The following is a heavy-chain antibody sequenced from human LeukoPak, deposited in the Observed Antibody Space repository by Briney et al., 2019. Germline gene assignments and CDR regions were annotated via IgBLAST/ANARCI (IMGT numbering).Heavy chain of an antibody. CDR3: ARLAYYYYYMDV. V-gene: IGHV4-61*02. Sequence: PSQTLSLTCTVSGGSISSGSFYWTWIRQPAGKGLEWIGRIYTSGSTNYNPSLKSRVTISVDTSKNQFSLKLSSVTAADTAVYYCARLAYYYYYMDVWGKGTTVTVSS. J-gene: IGHJ6*03. CDR2: IYTSGST. CDR1: GGSISSGSFY. D-gene: IGHD6-13*01.